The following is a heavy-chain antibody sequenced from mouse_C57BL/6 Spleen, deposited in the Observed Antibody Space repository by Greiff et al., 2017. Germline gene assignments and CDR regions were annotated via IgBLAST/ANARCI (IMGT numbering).Heavy chain of an antibody. Sequence: QVQLQQPGAELVKPGASVKLSCKASGYTFTSYWMHWVKQRPGRGLEWIGRIDPKSGGTKYNEKFKSKATLTVDKPSSTAYMQLSSLTSEDSAVYCCARSYYGNFYYFDYWGQGTTLTVSS. CDR3: ARSYYGNFYYFDY. D-gene: IGHD2-10*01. V-gene: IGHV1-72*01. CDR2: IDPKSGGT. CDR1: GYTFTSYW. J-gene: IGHJ2*01.